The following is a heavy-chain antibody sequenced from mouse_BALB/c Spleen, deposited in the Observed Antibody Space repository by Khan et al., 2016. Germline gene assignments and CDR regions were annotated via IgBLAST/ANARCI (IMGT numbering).Heavy chain of an antibody. V-gene: IGHV14-3*02. CDR3: ASLVDDDDWFVS. CDR1: GFNIKDTY. J-gene: IGHJ3*01. CDR2: IDPANDTT. D-gene: IGHD2-4*01. Sequence: VQLQQSGAELVKPGASVKLSCTASGFNIKDTYMHWVKQRPEQGLGWIGRIDPANDTTIYDPMFQGQATMTADTSSNTAYMHLSSLTAEDTAVYYCASLVDDDDWFVSWHQATLVTASA.